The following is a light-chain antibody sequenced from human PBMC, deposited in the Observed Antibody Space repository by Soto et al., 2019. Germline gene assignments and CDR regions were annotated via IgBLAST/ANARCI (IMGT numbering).Light chain of an antibody. V-gene: IGLV2-14*01. CDR3: SSYTTSYTQV. CDR1: SSDAGGYNY. Sequence: QSALTQPASVSGSPGQSITISCTGTSSDAGGYNYVSWYQHHPGKVPKLMIYEVSNRPSGVSNRFSGSKSGNTASLSISGLQAEDEADYYCSSYTTSYTQVFGGGTKVTVL. J-gene: IGLJ3*02. CDR2: EVS.